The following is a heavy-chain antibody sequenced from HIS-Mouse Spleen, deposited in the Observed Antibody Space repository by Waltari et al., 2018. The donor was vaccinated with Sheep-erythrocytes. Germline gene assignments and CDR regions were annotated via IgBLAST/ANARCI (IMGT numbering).Heavy chain of an antibody. J-gene: IGHJ4*02. CDR2: ISSSSSYI. Sequence: EVQLVESGGGLVKPGGSLRLSCAASGFTFSSYSMNWVRQAPGKGLGWVSSISSSSSYIYYADSVKGRFTISRHNAKNSLYLQMNSLRAEDTAVYYCARVASGATFDYWGQGTLVTVSS. V-gene: IGHV3-21*01. CDR3: ARVASGATFDY. D-gene: IGHD1-26*01. CDR1: GFTFSSYS.